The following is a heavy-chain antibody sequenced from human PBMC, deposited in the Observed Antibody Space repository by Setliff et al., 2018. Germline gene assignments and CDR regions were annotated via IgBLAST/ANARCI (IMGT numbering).Heavy chain of an antibody. CDR2: ISSSSSYI. V-gene: IGHV3-21*01. Sequence: PGGSLRLSCAASGFTFSSYSMNWVRQAPGKGLEWVSSISSSSSYIYYADSVKGRFTISRDNAKNSLYLQMNSLRAEDTAVYYCARGSSDGYNSFDYWGQGTLVTVSS. D-gene: IGHD5-12*01. CDR3: ARGSSDGYNSFDY. J-gene: IGHJ4*02. CDR1: GFTFSSYS.